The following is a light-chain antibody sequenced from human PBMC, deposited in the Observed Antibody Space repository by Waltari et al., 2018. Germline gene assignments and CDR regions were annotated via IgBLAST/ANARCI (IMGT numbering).Light chain of an antibody. V-gene: IGLV1-36*01. CDR2: YDE. Sequence: QSVLTQPPSVSEAPRQRVTISCSGSRSNIRNNAVSWYQQLPGKAPKLLIYYDELLPAGVSDRFSGSKSGTSASLAISGLQSDDEADYYCAVWDDSLNGVVFGGGTKLTVL. CDR3: AVWDDSLNGVV. J-gene: IGLJ2*01. CDR1: RSNIRNNA.